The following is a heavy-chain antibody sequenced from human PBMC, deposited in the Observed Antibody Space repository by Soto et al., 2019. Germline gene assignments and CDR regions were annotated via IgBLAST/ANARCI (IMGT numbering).Heavy chain of an antibody. CDR3: ARWKGDTAMVSPFFSMDV. D-gene: IGHD5-18*01. CDR1: GGTFSSYA. Sequence: QVQLVQSGAEVKKPGSSVKVSCKASGGTFSSYAISWVRQAPGQGLEWMGGIIPIFGTANYAQKFQGRVTITADESTSTAYMELSSLRSEDTAVYYCARWKGDTAMVSPFFSMDVWGQGTTVTVSS. J-gene: IGHJ6*02. CDR2: IIPIFGTA. V-gene: IGHV1-69*01.